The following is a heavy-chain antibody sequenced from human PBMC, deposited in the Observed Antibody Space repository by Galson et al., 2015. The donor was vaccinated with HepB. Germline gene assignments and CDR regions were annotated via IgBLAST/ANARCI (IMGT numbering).Heavy chain of an antibody. D-gene: IGHD3-22*01. CDR2: ISSDGSST. J-gene: IGHJ4*02. Sequence: SLRLSCAASGFTFSSYWMHWVRQAPGKGLVWVSRISSDGSSTTYVDSVKGRFTISRDNAKNTLYLQMNSLRAGDTAVFYCARDDGSSGYPLGYWGQGTLVTVSS. V-gene: IGHV3-74*01. CDR1: GFTFSSYW. CDR3: ARDDGSSGYPLGY.